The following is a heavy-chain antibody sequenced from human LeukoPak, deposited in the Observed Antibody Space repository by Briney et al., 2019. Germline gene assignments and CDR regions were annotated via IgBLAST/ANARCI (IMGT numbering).Heavy chain of an antibody. CDR3: ARGRYSSGWYGDY. Sequence: PGGSLRLSCAASGFTFSSYSMNWVRQAPGKGLEWVSSISSGSSYIYYADSVKGRFTISRDNAKNSLYLQMNSLRAEDTAVYYCARGRYSSGWYGDYWGQGTLVTVSS. CDR1: GFTFSSYS. V-gene: IGHV3-21*01. J-gene: IGHJ4*02. CDR2: ISSGSSYI. D-gene: IGHD6-19*01.